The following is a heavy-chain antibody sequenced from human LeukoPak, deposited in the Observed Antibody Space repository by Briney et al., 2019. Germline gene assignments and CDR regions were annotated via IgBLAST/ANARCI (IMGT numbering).Heavy chain of an antibody. J-gene: IGHJ6*03. CDR2: IYHSGST. V-gene: IGHV4-30-2*01. D-gene: IGHD5-24*01. CDR3: ARDSPRANWPYYYYYMDV. Sequence: PSETLSLTCTVSGGSISSGGYYWGWIRQPPGKGLEWIGYIYHSGSTYYNPSLKSRVTISVDRSKNQFSLKLSSVTAADTAVYYCARDSPRANWPYYYYYMDVWGKGTTVTVSS. CDR1: GGSISSGGYY.